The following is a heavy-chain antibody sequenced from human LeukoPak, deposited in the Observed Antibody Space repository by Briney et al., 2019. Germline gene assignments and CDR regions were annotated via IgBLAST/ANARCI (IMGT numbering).Heavy chain of an antibody. Sequence: GGSLRLFCAASGFTFSSYWMSWVRQAPGKGLEWVANIKQDGSEKYYVDSVKGRFTISRDNAKNSLYLQMNSLRAEDTAVYYCARDIVVVPAVTSIYYYGMDVWGQGTTVTVSS. V-gene: IGHV3-7*01. CDR1: GFTFSSYW. CDR3: ARDIVVVPAVTSIYYYGMDV. J-gene: IGHJ6*02. D-gene: IGHD2-2*01. CDR2: IKQDGSEK.